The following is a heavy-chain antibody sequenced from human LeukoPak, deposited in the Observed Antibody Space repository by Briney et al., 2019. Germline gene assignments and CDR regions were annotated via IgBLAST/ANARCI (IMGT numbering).Heavy chain of an antibody. V-gene: IGHV3-43*01. D-gene: IGHD4-17*01. Sequence: PGGSLRLSCTASGFTFDDYTMHWVRQAPGKGLEWVSLISWDGGSTYYADSVKGRFTISRDNSKNSLYLQMNSLRTEDTALYYCAKDRRGTVTYYFDYWGQGTLVTVSS. CDR1: GFTFDDYT. CDR3: AKDRRGTVTYYFDY. J-gene: IGHJ4*02. CDR2: ISWDGGST.